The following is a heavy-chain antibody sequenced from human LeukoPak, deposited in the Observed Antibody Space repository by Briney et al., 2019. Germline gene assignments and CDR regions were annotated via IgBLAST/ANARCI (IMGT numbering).Heavy chain of an antibody. CDR1: GFTFSSYA. CDR2: ISGSDDST. CDR3: ARGVGATVDAFDI. J-gene: IGHJ3*02. D-gene: IGHD1-26*01. Sequence: GGSLRLSCAASGFTFSSYAMSWVRQAPGKGLEWVSAISGSDDSTYYADSVKGRFTISRDNSWNTLYLQMNSLRAEDTAVYYCARGVGATVDAFDIWGQGTMVTVSS. V-gene: IGHV3-23*01.